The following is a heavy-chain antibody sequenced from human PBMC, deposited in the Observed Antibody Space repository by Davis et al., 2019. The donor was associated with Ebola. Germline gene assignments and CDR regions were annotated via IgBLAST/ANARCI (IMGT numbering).Heavy chain of an antibody. D-gene: IGHD2-15*01. CDR3: ARCAGGSCYRSKNGMDV. CDR2: IRYDGSNK. CDR1: GFTFSSYG. Sequence: GGSLRLSCAASGFTFSSYGMHWVRQAPGKGLEWVAFIRYDGSNKYYADSVKGRFTISRDNSKNTLYLQMNSLRAEDTAVYYCARCAGGSCYRSKNGMDVWGKGTTVTVSS. V-gene: IGHV3-30*02. J-gene: IGHJ6*04.